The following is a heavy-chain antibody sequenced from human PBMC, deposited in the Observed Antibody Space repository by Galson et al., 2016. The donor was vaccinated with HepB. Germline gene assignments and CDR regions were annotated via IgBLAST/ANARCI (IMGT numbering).Heavy chain of an antibody. CDR2: ISGSGGST. Sequence: SLRLSCAASGFIFSNNAMSWVRQVPGKGLEWVSAISGSGGSTHYADSVKGRFTISRDNSKNTLYLQMNSLRAEDTAVYYCAKAVTRNTIFGVVTGKEGAHYGMDVWGQGTTVTVSS. CDR3: AKAVTRNTIFGVVTGKEGAHYGMDV. CDR1: GFIFSNNA. D-gene: IGHD3-3*01. V-gene: IGHV3-23*01. J-gene: IGHJ6*02.